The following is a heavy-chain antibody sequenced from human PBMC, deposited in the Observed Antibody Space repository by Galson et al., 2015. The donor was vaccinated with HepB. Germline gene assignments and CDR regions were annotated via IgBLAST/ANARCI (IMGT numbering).Heavy chain of an antibody. Sequence: SLRLSCAASGFTFNTYGIHWVRQAPGKGLEWVAVIWYDESRQYYADYVKGRLTISRDNSKNTVYLEINSLRAEDTAVYYCARDFSPTNRVIGGRGGLNYWGQGTLVTVSS. CDR2: IWYDESRQ. CDR1: GFTFNTYG. CDR3: ARDFSPTNRVIGGRGGLNY. V-gene: IGHV3-33*01. D-gene: IGHD2/OR15-2a*01. J-gene: IGHJ4*02.